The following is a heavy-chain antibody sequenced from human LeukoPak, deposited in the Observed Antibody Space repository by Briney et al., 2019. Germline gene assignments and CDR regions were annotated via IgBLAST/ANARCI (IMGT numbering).Heavy chain of an antibody. CDR2: ISGSGDRT. CDR1: GFIFSDYA. Sequence: QPGGSLRLSCAASGFIFSDYAMSWVRQAPGEGLEWVSAISGSGDRTYYADSVKGRFTISRDNSKNTLFLQMNSLKVEDTAVYYCARKLLEMTPTTRGRGILVTVSS. J-gene: IGHJ4*02. CDR3: ARKLLEMTPTT. V-gene: IGHV3-23*01. D-gene: IGHD5-24*01.